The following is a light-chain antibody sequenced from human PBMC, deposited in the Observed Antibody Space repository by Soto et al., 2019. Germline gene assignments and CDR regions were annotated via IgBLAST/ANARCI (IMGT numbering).Light chain of an antibody. Sequence: QSVLTQPPSASGSPGQSVTISCTGTSSDFGGYNYVSWYQQHPGKAPKLMIYEVSKRPSGVPDRFSGSKSGNTASLTVSGLQADDEADYYCSSYAGSNILLFGGGTKLTVL. V-gene: IGLV2-8*01. CDR1: SSDFGGYNY. CDR3: SSYAGSNILL. J-gene: IGLJ2*01. CDR2: EVS.